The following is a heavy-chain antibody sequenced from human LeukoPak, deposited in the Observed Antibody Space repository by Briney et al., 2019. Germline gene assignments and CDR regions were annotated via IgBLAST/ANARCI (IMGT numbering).Heavy chain of an antibody. D-gene: IGHD3-3*01. CDR1: GGSISSGDYY. Sequence: SETLSLTCTVSGGSISSGDYYWSWIRQPPGKGLEWIGYIYYSGSTYHNPSLKSRVTISVDTSKNQFSLKLSSVTAADTAVYYCARGPYDFWSGSYFDYWGQGTLVTVSS. CDR3: ARGPYDFWSGSYFDY. CDR2: IYYSGST. J-gene: IGHJ4*02. V-gene: IGHV4-30-4*01.